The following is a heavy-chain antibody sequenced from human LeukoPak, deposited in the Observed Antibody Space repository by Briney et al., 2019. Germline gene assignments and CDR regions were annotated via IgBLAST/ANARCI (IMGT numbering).Heavy chain of an antibody. D-gene: IGHD1-1*01. CDR1: GGSISSYC. V-gene: IGHV4-59*08. CDR3: ARLTKSSAFDI. Sequence: PSETLSLTCTVSGGSISSYCWSWIRQPPGKGLEWIGYIYYSGGTNYNPSLKRRVTISVDTSKNQFSLKLSSVTAADTAVYYCARLTKSSAFDIWGQGTMVTVSS. J-gene: IGHJ3*02. CDR2: IYYSGGT.